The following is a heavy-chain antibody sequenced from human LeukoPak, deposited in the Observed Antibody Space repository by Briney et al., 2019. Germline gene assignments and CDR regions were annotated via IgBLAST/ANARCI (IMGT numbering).Heavy chain of an antibody. CDR1: ELTVSSDY. CDR3: ARHYHGSSWYNYFHY. Sequence: GGSLRLSCAASELTVSSDYMSWVRQAPGKGLECVSTIYSGGGTYYADSVKGRFTISRDNSKNTLYLQMNSLRAEDTAVYYCARHYHGSSWYNYFHYWGQGTLVTVSS. D-gene: IGHD6-13*01. V-gene: IGHV3-66*04. J-gene: IGHJ4*02. CDR2: IYSGGGT.